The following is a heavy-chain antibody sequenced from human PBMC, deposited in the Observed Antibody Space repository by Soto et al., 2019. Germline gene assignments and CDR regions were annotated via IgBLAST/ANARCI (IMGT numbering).Heavy chain of an antibody. CDR1: GGSFSGYY. D-gene: IGHD3-3*01. CDR2: INHSGST. J-gene: IGHJ4*02. Sequence: PSETLSLTCAVYGGSFSGYYWSWIRQPPGKGLEWIGEINHSGSTNYNPSLKSRVTISVDTSKNQFSLKLSSVTAADTAVYYCARGCTFFGLVIYGYYFAYWGRGTLVLVSS. V-gene: IGHV4-34*01. CDR3: ARGCTFFGLVIYGYYFAY.